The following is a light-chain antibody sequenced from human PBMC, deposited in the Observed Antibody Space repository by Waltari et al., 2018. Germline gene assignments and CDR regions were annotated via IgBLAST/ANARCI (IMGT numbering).Light chain of an antibody. Sequence: DIQMTQSPSTLSASVGDRVTITCRASQSITNWLAWYQQKPGKAPKLLIYKASNLESGVPSRCGGSGSGTEFTLTISSLQPDDFATYYCQQYDNYWTFGQGTKVEIK. V-gene: IGKV1-5*03. CDR2: KAS. J-gene: IGKJ1*01. CDR3: QQYDNYWT. CDR1: QSITNW.